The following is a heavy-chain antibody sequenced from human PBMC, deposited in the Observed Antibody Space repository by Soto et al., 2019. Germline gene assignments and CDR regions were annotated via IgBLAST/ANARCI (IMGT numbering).Heavy chain of an antibody. Sequence: QVQLQESGPGLVKPSETLSVTCSVSGGSIRDYYWSWIRQPAGKGLEWIGRMFISGSTKFNPSLKSRVTMSADTSVNQFSLILSSVTAADTAIYYCAKMFNSGHYRPEGDYYFYGMDVWGQGTTVTVSS. V-gene: IGHV4-4*07. J-gene: IGHJ6*02. D-gene: IGHD6-19*01. CDR1: GGSIRDYY. CDR2: MFISGST. CDR3: AKMFNSGHYRPEGDYYFYGMDV.